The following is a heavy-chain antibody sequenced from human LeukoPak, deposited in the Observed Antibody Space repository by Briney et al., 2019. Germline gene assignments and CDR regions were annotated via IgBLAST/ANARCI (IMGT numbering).Heavy chain of an antibody. Sequence: PGRSLRLSCAASGFTFSSYAMHWVRQAPGKGLEWVAVISYDGSNKYYADSVKGRFTISRDNSKDTLYLQMNSLGAEDTAVYYCARVGSWELLNNWFDPWAREPCSPSPQ. CDR3: ARVGSWELLNNWFDP. CDR2: ISYDGSNK. D-gene: IGHD1-26*01. CDR1: GFTFSSYA. J-gene: IGHJ5*02. V-gene: IGHV3-30-3*01.